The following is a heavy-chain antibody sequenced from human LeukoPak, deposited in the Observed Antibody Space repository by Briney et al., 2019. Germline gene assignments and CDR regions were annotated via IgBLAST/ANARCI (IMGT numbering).Heavy chain of an antibody. V-gene: IGHV3-23*01. CDR3: AKDQADYGDYFDY. Sequence: GGSLRLSCAASGFTFSSYAMSWVRQAPGKGLEWVSAISGSGGSTYYADSVKGRFTISRDNSKNTLCLQMNSLRAEDTAVYYCAKDQADYGDYFDYWGQGTLVTVSS. D-gene: IGHD4-17*01. CDR2: ISGSGGST. CDR1: GFTFSSYA. J-gene: IGHJ4*02.